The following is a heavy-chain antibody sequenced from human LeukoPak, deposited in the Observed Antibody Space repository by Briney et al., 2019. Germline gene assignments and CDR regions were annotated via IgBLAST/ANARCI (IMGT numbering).Heavy chain of an antibody. Sequence: SETLSLICTVSAGSTSSYYWSWGGQPPGEGVEWMGYIYYRGSTNYNPTLTRGGTISVKKPKNQFSLKLSSVTAADTAVYYCARCDYYFDYWGQGTLVTVSS. CDR3: ARCDYYFDY. J-gene: IGHJ4*02. D-gene: IGHD2-21*02. V-gene: IGHV4-59*01. CDR2: IYYRGST. CDR1: AGSTSSYY.